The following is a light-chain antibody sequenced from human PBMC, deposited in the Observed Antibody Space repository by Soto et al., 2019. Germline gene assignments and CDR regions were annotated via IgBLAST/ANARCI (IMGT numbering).Light chain of an antibody. Sequence: QSVLTQPPSVSGAPGQRVTIACTGNGSNLGTGFDVHWYQHLPGTAPKLLIYANINRPSGVPDRFSGSKSGTSASLAITELQAEDEADYYCQSYDSSLSGWLFGGGTKLTVL. CDR3: QSYDSSLSGWL. CDR1: GSNLGTGFD. J-gene: IGLJ3*02. CDR2: ANI. V-gene: IGLV1-40*01.